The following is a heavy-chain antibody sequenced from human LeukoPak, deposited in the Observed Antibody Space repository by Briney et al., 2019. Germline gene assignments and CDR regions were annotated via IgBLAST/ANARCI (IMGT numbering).Heavy chain of an antibody. J-gene: IGHJ4*02. CDR1: GYTFTGYY. CDR3: ASPLDGRQPIDY. D-gene: IGHD2-15*01. Sequence: VSVKVSCKASGYTFTGYYMHWVRQAPGQGLEWMGWINPNSGGTNYAQKFQGKVTMTRDTSISTAYMELSRLRSDDTAVYYYASPLDGRQPIDYWGQGTLVTVSS. CDR2: INPNSGGT. V-gene: IGHV1-2*02.